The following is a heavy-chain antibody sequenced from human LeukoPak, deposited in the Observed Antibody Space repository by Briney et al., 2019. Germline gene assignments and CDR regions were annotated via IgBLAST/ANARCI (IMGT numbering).Heavy chain of an antibody. CDR2: IYTSGST. CDR3: ASESITIFGVVNAQYYYYYYMDV. V-gene: IGHV4-61*02. CDR1: GGSLSSGSYY. Sequence: SQTLSLTCTVSGGSLSSGSYYWSWIRQPAGKGLEWIGRIYTSGSTNYNPSLKSRVTISVDTSKNQFSLKLSSVTAADTAVYYCASESITIFGVVNAQYYYYYYMDVWGKGTTVTVSS. J-gene: IGHJ6*03. D-gene: IGHD3-3*01.